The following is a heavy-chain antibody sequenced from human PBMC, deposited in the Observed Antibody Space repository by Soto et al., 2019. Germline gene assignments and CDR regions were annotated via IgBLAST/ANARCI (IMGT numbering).Heavy chain of an antibody. CDR1: GFTFSTYA. D-gene: IGHD6-6*01. V-gene: IGHV3-23*01. J-gene: IGHJ4*02. CDR3: AKYITSSLTCFDS. Sequence: EVQLLESGGGLVQPGGSLRLSCAASGFTFSTYAMGWVRQTPGKGLEWVSGISGSTSGTFYADSVKGRFTISRDNSKKILYRQMNSLRAEDLAVYYCAKYITSSLTCFDSWGQGTLVTVSS. CDR2: ISGSTSGT.